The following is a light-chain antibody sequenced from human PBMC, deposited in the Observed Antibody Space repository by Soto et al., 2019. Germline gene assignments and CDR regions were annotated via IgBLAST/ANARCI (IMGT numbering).Light chain of an antibody. J-gene: IGLJ1*01. V-gene: IGLV1-40*01. CDR3: QSYDSSLSVSYV. Sequence: QYVLTEPPSLSGAPGQRVTISCTGTISSDVHWYRQLPGTAPKLLIYGNTNRPSGVPDRFSGSKSGTSASLAITGLQAEDEADYYCQSYDSSLSVSYVFGTGTKVTVL. CDR1: ISSD. CDR2: GNT.